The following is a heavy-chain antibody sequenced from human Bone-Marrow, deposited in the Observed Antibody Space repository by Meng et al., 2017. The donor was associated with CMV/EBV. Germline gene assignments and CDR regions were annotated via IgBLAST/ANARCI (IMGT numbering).Heavy chain of an antibody. CDR3: ARDFGDFGMDV. CDR2: IYYKGAT. V-gene: IGHV4-39*07. Sequence: SETLSLTCTVSGGSISSQNYYWAWIRQPPGGGLEWIGNIYYKGATYYSPSLKSRVTISVDTSKNQFSLKLSSVTAADTAVYYCARDFGDFGMDVWAQGTTVTVSS. J-gene: IGHJ6*02. CDR1: GGSISSQNYY. D-gene: IGHD3-3*01.